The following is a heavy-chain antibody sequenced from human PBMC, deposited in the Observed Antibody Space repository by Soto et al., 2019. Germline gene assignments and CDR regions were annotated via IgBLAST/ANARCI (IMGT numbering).Heavy chain of an antibody. V-gene: IGHV4-59*01. CDR3: ARGYDFWSGYYMFDY. Sequence: SETLSLTSTVAGGSISSYYWSWIRQPPGKGLEWIGYIYYSGSTNYNPSLKSRVTISVDTSKNQFSLKLSSVTAADTAVYYCARGYDFWSGYYMFDYWGQGTLVTVSS. D-gene: IGHD3-3*01. CDR1: GGSISSYY. J-gene: IGHJ4*02. CDR2: IYYSGST.